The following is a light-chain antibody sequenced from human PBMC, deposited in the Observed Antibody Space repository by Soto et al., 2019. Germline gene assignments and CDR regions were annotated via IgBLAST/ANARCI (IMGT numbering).Light chain of an antibody. CDR2: DDN. Sequence: SALTQPASVSGSPGQSITIPCTGTSSDVGGSNFVAWYQQHPGKAPKLMIYDDNNRPSGVPNRFSGSKSGTTASLTIFGLLGEDEADYYCGSRTPRSPLIFGGGTTLTVL. J-gene: IGLJ2*01. V-gene: IGLV2-14*01. CDR3: GSRTPRSPLI. CDR1: SSDVGGSNF.